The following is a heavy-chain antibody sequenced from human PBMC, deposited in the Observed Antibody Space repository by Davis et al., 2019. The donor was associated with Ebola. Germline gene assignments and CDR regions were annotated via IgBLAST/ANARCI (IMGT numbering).Heavy chain of an antibody. CDR1: GFTFSSHG. CDR3: AKDLSWSFDC. J-gene: IGHJ4*02. Sequence: GESLKISCAASGFTFSSHGMDWVRQAPGKGLEWLAYIRSDGSNKYYADSVKGRFTISRDNSKNTLYLQMNSLRAEDTAVYYCAKDLSWSFDCWGQGTLVTVSS. D-gene: IGHD3-16*02. CDR2: IRSDGSNK. V-gene: IGHV3-30*02.